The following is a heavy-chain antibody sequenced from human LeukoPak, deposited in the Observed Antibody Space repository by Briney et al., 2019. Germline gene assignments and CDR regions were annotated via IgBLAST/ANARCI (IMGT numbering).Heavy chain of an antibody. D-gene: IGHD1-26*01. CDR1: GGSVSSGSYY. V-gene: IGHV4-31*03. CDR2: IYYSGST. J-gene: IGHJ4*02. CDR3: ARASGIEGATTPIFGY. Sequence: SETLSLTCTVSGGSVSSGSYYWSWIRQHPGKGLEWIGYIYYSGSTYYNPSLKSRVTISVDTSKNQFSLKLSSVTAADTAVYYCARASGIEGATTPIFGYWGQGTLVTVSS.